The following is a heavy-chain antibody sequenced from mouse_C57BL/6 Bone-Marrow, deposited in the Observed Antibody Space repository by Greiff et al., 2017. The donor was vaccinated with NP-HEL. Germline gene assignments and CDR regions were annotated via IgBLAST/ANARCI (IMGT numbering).Heavy chain of an antibody. D-gene: IGHD3-3*01. CDR3: ARRAGTWYFDV. Sequence: QVQLQQSGAELVRPGTSVKVSCKASGYAFTNYLIEWVKQRPGQGLEWIGVTNPGSGGTNYNEKFKGKATLTADKSSSTAYMQLSSLTSEDSAVYFCARRAGTWYFDVWGTGTTVTVSS. CDR2: TNPGSGGT. J-gene: IGHJ1*03. CDR1: GYAFTNYL. V-gene: IGHV1-54*01.